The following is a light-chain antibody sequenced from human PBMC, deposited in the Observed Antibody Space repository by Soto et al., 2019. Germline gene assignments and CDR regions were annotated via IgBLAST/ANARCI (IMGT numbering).Light chain of an antibody. Sequence: ELVMTPSPATQSVSPGERATLSCRASQSVSSNLAWYQQKPGLAPRLVIYDASNRATGIPDRFSGSGSGTDFTLTIGRLEPEDFAVYYCQQYGNSIPITFGQGTRLEIK. CDR2: DAS. CDR3: QQYGNSIPIT. J-gene: IGKJ5*01. V-gene: IGKV3D-20*01. CDR1: QSVSSN.